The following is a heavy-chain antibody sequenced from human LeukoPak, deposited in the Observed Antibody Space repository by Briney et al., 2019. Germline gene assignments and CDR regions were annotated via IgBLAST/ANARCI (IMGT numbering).Heavy chain of an antibody. J-gene: IGHJ4*02. Sequence: GGSLRLSCAASGFTFSSCAMSWVRQAPGKGLEWVSAISGSGGSTYYADSMKGRFTISRDNSKNTLYLQMNSLRAEDTAVYYCAKGYIVVVPAAIGYWGQGTLVTVSS. CDR1: GFTFSSCA. D-gene: IGHD2-2*01. V-gene: IGHV3-23*01. CDR3: AKGYIVVVPAAIGY. CDR2: ISGSGGST.